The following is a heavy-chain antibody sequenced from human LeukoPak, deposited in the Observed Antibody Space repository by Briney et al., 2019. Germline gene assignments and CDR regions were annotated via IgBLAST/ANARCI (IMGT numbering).Heavy chain of an antibody. CDR1: GFTFSSYA. Sequence: GGSLRLSCAASGFTFSSYAMHWVRQAPGKGLEWVAVISYDGSNNYYADSVKGRFTISRDNSKNTLYLQMNSLRAEDTAVYYCARDRARDVELRRPVDYWGQGTLVTVSS. V-gene: IGHV3-30-3*01. D-gene: IGHD1-7*01. J-gene: IGHJ4*02. CDR3: ARDRARDVELRRPVDY. CDR2: ISYDGSNN.